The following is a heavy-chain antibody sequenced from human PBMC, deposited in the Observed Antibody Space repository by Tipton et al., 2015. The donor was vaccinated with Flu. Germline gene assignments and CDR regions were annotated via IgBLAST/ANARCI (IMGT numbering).Heavy chain of an antibody. CDR1: GGSISDDNYY. Sequence: TLSLTCTVSGGSISDDNYYWNWIRQPAGEGLEWIGRMYASGATYYSPSFRSRVTISADTSKNQFSVMLASVTAADTAVYYCARARLTVTGAREHFDFWGQGALVTVSS. CDR3: ARARLTVTGAREHFDF. V-gene: IGHV4-61*02. CDR2: MYASGAT. J-gene: IGHJ4*02. D-gene: IGHD2-8*02.